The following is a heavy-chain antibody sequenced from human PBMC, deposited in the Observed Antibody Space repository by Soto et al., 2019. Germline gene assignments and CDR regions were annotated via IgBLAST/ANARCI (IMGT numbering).Heavy chain of an antibody. Sequence: SETLSLTCAVYGGSFSGYYWSWIRQPPGKGLEWIGEINHSGSTNYNPSLKSRVTISVDTSKNQFSLKLSSVTAAGTAVYYCATGPVVPAAQGGYYYYYGMDVWGQGTTVTVSS. CDR1: GGSFSGYY. D-gene: IGHD2-2*01. CDR2: INHSGST. CDR3: ATGPVVPAAQGGYYYYYGMDV. V-gene: IGHV4-34*01. J-gene: IGHJ6*02.